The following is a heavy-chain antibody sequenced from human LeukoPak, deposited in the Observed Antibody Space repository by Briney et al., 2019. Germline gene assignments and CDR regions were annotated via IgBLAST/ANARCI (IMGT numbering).Heavy chain of an antibody. CDR1: GGTFSSYA. D-gene: IGHD4-23*01. CDR3: ARGQLLQSYYYYYMDV. J-gene: IGHJ6*03. V-gene: IGHV1-69*05. Sequence: SGKVSCKASGGTFSSYAISLGWQGPGQGLEWMGGVFPIFGTANYAQKFQGRVTITTDESTSTAYMELSSLRSEDTAVYYCARGQLLQSYYYYYMDVWGKGTTVTVSS. CDR2: VFPIFGTA.